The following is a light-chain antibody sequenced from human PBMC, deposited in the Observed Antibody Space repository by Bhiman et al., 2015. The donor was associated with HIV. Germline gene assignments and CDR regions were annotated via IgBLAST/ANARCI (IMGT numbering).Light chain of an antibody. V-gene: IGLV3-1*01. CDR3: QAWDSSTVV. J-gene: IGLJ2*01. Sequence: SYELSQPPSVSVSPGQTARITCSGDRLPQQYAYWYQQKPGQSPVLVMYQDNKRPSGIPERFSGSNSGNTATLTVSGIQAMDEADYYCQAWDSSTVVFGGGTKLTVL. CDR2: QDN. CDR1: RLPQQY.